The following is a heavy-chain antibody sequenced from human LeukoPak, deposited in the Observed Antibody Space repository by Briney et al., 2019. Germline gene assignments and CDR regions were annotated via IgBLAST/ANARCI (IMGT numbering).Heavy chain of an antibody. CDR1: GGSISIYY. CDR3: ASLKFLEWLSLGWFDP. D-gene: IGHD3-3*01. CDR2: IYYSGST. J-gene: IGHJ5*02. V-gene: IGHV4-59*01. Sequence: SETLSLTCTVSGGSISIYYWSWIRQPPGKGLEWIGYIYYSGSTNYNPSLKSRVTISVDTSKNQFSLKLSSVTAADTAVYYCASLKFLEWLSLGWFDPWGQGTLVTVSS.